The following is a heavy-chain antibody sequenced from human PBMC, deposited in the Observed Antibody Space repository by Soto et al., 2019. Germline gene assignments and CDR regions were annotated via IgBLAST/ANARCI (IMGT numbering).Heavy chain of an antibody. D-gene: IGHD6-19*01. CDR3: AKERSSGWSFDY. J-gene: IGHJ4*02. CDR1: GFTFSSYA. CDR2: ISSNGGST. Sequence: SGFTFSSYAMHWVRQAPGKGLEYVSAISSNGGSTYYANSVKGRFTISRDNSKNTLYLQMGSLRAEDMAVFYCAKERSSGWSFDYWGQGTLVTVSS. V-gene: IGHV3-64*01.